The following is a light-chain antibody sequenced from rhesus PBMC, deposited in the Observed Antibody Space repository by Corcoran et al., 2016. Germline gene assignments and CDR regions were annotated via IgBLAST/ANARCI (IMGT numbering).Light chain of an antibody. CDR2: AAS. V-gene: IGKV1-28*03. J-gene: IGKJ4*01. CDR1: QGISSY. Sequence: DIQMTQSPSSLSASVGDTVTITCRASQGISSYLNWFQQKPGKAPKLLISAASSLESGVPSRFSGSGSGTDFTLTISSLQPEDFAVYYCLQHNSYPLTFGGGTKVELK. CDR3: LQHNSYPLT.